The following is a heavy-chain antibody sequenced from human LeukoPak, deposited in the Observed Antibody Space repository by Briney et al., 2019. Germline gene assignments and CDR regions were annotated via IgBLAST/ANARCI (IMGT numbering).Heavy chain of an antibody. D-gene: IGHD6-6*01. CDR2: IYPGDYDT. V-gene: IGHV5-51*01. Sequence: RGGSQTVSCTASGYIFTSYGNGWVGEVPGKGLEWMGIIYPGDYDTKYSPSLQGQDTNSAEKVISTAYLQWSSLKASDTAMYYCARRVSSSSWGSLDYWGQGTLVTVSS. CDR3: ARRVSSSSWGSLDY. J-gene: IGHJ4*02. CDR1: GYIFTSYG.